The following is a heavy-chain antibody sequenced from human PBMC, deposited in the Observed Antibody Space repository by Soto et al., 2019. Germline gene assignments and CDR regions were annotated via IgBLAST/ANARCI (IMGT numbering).Heavy chain of an antibody. Sequence: SETLSLTCAVSGGSISSGGYSWSWIRQPPGQGLEWIGYLYYGGTTYSNPSLKSRVSISGDWSKNQFSLKLNSVTAADTAVYYCARVGPYCSGGTCKVSWFDPWGQGTLVNVSS. CDR3: ARVGPYCSGGTCKVSWFDP. D-gene: IGHD2-15*01. CDR2: LYYGGTT. CDR1: GGSISSGGYS. J-gene: IGHJ5*02. V-gene: IGHV4-30-2*01.